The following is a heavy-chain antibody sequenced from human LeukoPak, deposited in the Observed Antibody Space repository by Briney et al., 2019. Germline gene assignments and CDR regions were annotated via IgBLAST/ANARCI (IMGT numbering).Heavy chain of an antibody. CDR2: ITTTFYT. D-gene: IGHD6-13*01. CDR3: ARLRGNWYEDY. J-gene: IGHJ4*02. CDR1: GFTFNSYS. V-gene: IGHV3-21*01. Sequence: GGSLTLSCAASGFTFNSYSFNWVRQVPGKVLEWVSSITTTFYTYYTDSVMGRFTISRDNAKNSLYLKMITLRAEDTAVYYCARLRGNWYEDYWGQGTLVTVSS.